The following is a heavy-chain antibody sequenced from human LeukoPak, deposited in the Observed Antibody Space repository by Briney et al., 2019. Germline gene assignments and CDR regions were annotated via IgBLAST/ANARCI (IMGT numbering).Heavy chain of an antibody. Sequence: SQTLSLTCTVSVASFSSGDQYWNWIRQRPGEGLEWIGSIHPSGALYNNPSLESRVTISIDTSKNQFSLTLNSVTAADTAVYFCSRGLDSRKLGYWGQGTLVTVSS. CDR3: SRGLDSRKLGY. CDR1: VASFSSGDQY. D-gene: IGHD3-22*01. J-gene: IGHJ4*02. V-gene: IGHV4-31*03. CDR2: IHPSGAL.